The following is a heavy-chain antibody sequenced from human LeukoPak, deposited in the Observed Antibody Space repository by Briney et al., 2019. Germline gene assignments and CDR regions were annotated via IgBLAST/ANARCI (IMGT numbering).Heavy chain of an antibody. CDR3: ARVQSLNNIAARYFDY. Sequence: GGSLRRSCAASGFTFSSYWMHWVRQAPGKGLVWVSRINSDGSSTSYADSVKGRFTISRDNAKNTLYLQMNSLRAEDTAVYYCARVQSLNNIAARYFDYWGQGTLVTVSS. V-gene: IGHV3-74*01. CDR1: GFTFSSYW. CDR2: INSDGSST. J-gene: IGHJ4*02. D-gene: IGHD6-6*01.